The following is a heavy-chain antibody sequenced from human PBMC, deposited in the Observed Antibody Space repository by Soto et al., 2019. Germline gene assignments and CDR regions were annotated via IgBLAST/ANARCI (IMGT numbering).Heavy chain of an antibody. Sequence: PGESLKISCKGSGYSFTSYWIGWVRQMPGKGLEWMGINYPGDSDTRYSPSFQGQVTISADKSISTAYLQWSSLKASDTATYYCARARGYTALLSYYYYGMDVWGQGTTVTVSS. CDR2: NYPGDSDT. D-gene: IGHD3-16*02. V-gene: IGHV5-51*01. CDR3: ARARGYTALLSYYYYGMDV. CDR1: GYSFTSYW. J-gene: IGHJ6*02.